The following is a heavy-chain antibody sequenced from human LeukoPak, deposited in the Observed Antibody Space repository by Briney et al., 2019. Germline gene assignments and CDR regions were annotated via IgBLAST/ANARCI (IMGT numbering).Heavy chain of an antibody. CDR1: GGSISSSSYY. Sequence: PSETLSLTCTVSGGSISSSSYYWGWLRQPPGKGLEWIGSIYYSGSTYYNPSLKSRVTISVDTSKNQFSLKLSSVTAADTAVYYCARGIQLWLSNWFDPWGQGTLVTVSS. CDR3: ARGIQLWLSNWFDP. D-gene: IGHD5-18*01. J-gene: IGHJ5*02. CDR2: IYYSGST. V-gene: IGHV4-39*01.